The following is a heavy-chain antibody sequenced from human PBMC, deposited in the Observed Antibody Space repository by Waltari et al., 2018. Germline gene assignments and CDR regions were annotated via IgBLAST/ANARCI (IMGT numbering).Heavy chain of an antibody. V-gene: IGHV3-23*04. CDR1: GFTFSSYA. D-gene: IGHD3-22*01. J-gene: IGHJ4*02. CDR2: MSGSGGST. CDR3: ANPYYYDSSGLGDY. Sequence: EVQLVESGGGLVQPGGSLRLSCAASGFTFSSYAMSWVRQAPGKGLEWVSAMSGSGGSTYYADSVKGRFTISRDNSKNTLYLQMNSLRAEDTAVYYCANPYYYDSSGLGDYWGQGTLVTVSS.